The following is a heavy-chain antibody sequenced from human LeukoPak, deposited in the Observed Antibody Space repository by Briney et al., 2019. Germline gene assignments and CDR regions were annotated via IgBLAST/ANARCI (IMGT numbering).Heavy chain of an antibody. V-gene: IGHV4-59*01. Sequence: SETLSLTCTVSGGSISSYYWSWIRQPPGKGLEWIGYIYYSGSTNYNPSLKSRVTISVDTSKNQFSLKLSSVTAADTAVYYCARYYSGYALLDWFDPWGQGTLVTVSS. CDR2: IYYSGST. CDR3: ARYYSGYALLDWFDP. CDR1: GGSISSYY. J-gene: IGHJ5*02. D-gene: IGHD5-12*01.